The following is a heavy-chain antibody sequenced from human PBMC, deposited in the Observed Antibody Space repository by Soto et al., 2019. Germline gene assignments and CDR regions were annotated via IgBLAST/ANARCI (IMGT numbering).Heavy chain of an antibody. D-gene: IGHD2-2*01. V-gene: IGHV4-59*01. CDR2: IYYSGST. Sequence: PSETLSLTCTASGGSISSYYWSWIRQPPGKGLEWIGYIYYSGSTNYNPSLKSRVTISVDTSKNQFPLKLSSVTAADTAVYYCARDLGGCSSTSCYYGMDVWGQGTTVTVSS. CDR3: ARDLGGCSSTSCYYGMDV. J-gene: IGHJ6*02. CDR1: GGSISSYY.